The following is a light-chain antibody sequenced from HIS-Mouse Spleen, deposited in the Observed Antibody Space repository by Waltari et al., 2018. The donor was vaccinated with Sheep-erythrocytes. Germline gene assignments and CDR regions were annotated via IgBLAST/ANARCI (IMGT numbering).Light chain of an antibody. CDR1: QSVRSN. CDR2: GAS. CDR3: QQYNNWPPWT. Sequence: EIVMTQSPATLSVSPGESAPLSCRASQSVRSNLAWYQQKPGQAPRLLIYGASTRATGIPARFSGSGSGTEFTLTISSMQSEDFAVYYCQQYNNWPPWTFGQGTKVEIK. J-gene: IGKJ1*01. V-gene: IGKV3-15*01.